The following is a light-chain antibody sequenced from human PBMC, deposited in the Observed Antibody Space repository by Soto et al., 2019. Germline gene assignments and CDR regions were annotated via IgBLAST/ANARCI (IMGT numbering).Light chain of an antibody. Sequence: EIVLTQSPGTLSLSPGERATLSCRASQSVSSSFLSWYQQKPGQAPRLLIYGASGRATGIPDRFSGSGSGTDFTLPISSLEPEDFAVYYCQQYGSEHRTFGQGTKVDIK. CDR2: GAS. CDR1: QSVSSSF. CDR3: QQYGSEHRT. V-gene: IGKV3-20*01. J-gene: IGKJ1*01.